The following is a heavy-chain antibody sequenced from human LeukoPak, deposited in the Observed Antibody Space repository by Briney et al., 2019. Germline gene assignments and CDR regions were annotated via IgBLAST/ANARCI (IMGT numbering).Heavy chain of an antibody. CDR3: ARDLGSSSWYYSYGMDV. CDR2: IIPIFGTA. Sequence: ASVTVSCKASGGTFSSYAISWVRQAPGQGLEWMGGIIPIFGTANYAQKFQGRVTITADESTSTAYMELSRLRSDDTAVYYCARDLGSSSWYYSYGMDVWGQGTTVTVSS. CDR1: GGTFSSYA. V-gene: IGHV1-69*13. D-gene: IGHD6-13*01. J-gene: IGHJ6*02.